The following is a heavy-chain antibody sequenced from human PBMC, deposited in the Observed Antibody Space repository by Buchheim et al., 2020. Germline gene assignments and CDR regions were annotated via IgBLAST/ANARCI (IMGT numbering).Heavy chain of an antibody. V-gene: IGHV3-23*01. D-gene: IGHD1-26*01. CDR3: AKGVGATSSYGMDV. Sequence: EVQLLESGGGLVQPGGSLRLSCAASRFTFSSYAMTWVRQAPGKGLEWVSTISVSGNSTYYTYSVKGRFTISRDNSKTTLYLQMNSLRAEDTAVYYCAKGVGATSSYGMDVWGQGTT. CDR2: ISVSGNST. J-gene: IGHJ6*02. CDR1: RFTFSSYA.